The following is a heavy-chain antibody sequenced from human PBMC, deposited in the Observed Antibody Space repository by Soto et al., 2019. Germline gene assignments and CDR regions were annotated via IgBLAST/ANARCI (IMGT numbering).Heavy chain of an antibody. V-gene: IGHV4-59*08. J-gene: IGHJ5*02. CDR2: IYYSGST. CDR3: ARRLAAAVWFDP. CDR1: GGSISSYY. Sequence: PSETLSLTCTVSGGSISSYYWSWIRQPPGKGLEWIGYIYYSGSTNYNPSLKSRVTISVDTSKNQFSLKLSSATAADTAVYYCARRLAAAVWFDPWGQGTLVTVSS. D-gene: IGHD6-13*01.